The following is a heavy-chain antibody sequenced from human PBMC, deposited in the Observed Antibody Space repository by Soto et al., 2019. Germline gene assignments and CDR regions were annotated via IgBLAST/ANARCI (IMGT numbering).Heavy chain of an antibody. D-gene: IGHD3-16*02. CDR2: IYYSGST. CDR3: ARGTSWYDYVWGSYRGGFLFDY. V-gene: IGHV4-30-4*01. J-gene: IGHJ4*02. Sequence: KSSETLSLTCTVSGGSISSGDYYWSWIRQPPGKGLEWIGYIYYSGSTYYNPSLKSRVTISVDTSKNQFSLKLSSVTAADTAVYYCARGTSWYDYVWGSYRGGFLFDYWGQGTLVTVSS. CDR1: GGSISSGDYY.